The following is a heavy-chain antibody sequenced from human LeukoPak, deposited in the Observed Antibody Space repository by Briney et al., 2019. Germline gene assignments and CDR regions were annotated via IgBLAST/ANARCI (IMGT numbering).Heavy chain of an antibody. CDR2: ISAYNGNT. CDR1: VDTFTSYG. D-gene: IGHD3-3*01. J-gene: IGHJ6*03. Sequence: ASVKVSCKGSVDTFTSYGISWVRQAPGQGLEWMGWISAYNGNTNYAHKLQGRVTMTTDTSTSTAYMELRSLRSEDTAVYYCARGVFLSIFGVPYYYYYYMDVWGKGTTVTVSS. V-gene: IGHV1-18*01. CDR3: ARGVFLSIFGVPYYYYYYMDV.